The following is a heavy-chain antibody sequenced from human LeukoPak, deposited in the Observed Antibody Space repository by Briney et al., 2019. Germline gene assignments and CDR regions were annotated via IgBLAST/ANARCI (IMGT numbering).Heavy chain of an antibody. Sequence: ASVKVSCKASGYTFTSYAMHWVRQAPGQRLEWMGWINAGNGNTKYSQKFQGRVTITADESTSTAYMELSSLRSEDTAVYYCASSLSSGWTYYGMDVWGQGTTVTVSS. D-gene: IGHD6-19*01. CDR1: GYTFTSYA. V-gene: IGHV1-3*01. CDR2: INAGNGNT. J-gene: IGHJ6*02. CDR3: ASSLSSGWTYYGMDV.